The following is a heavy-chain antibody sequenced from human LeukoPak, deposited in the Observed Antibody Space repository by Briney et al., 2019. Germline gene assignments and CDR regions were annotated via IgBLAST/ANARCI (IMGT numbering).Heavy chain of an antibody. Sequence: ASVKVSCKASGYTFTSYDINWVRQATGQGLEWMGWMNPNSGNTGYAQKFQGRVTMTRNTSISTAYMELSSLRYEDTAVYYCARGSPVSDFWGGFRRGRALDYWGQGTLVTVSS. D-gene: IGHD3-3*01. J-gene: IGHJ4*02. CDR2: MNPNSGNT. V-gene: IGHV1-8*01. CDR1: GYTFTSYD. CDR3: ARGSPVSDFWGGFRRGRALDY.